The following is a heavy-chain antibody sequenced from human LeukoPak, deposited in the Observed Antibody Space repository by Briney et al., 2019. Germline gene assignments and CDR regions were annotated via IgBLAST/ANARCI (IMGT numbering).Heavy chain of an antibody. J-gene: IGHJ6*02. Sequence: SETLSLTCTVSGYSISSGYYWGWIRQPPGKGLEWIGSIYHSGSTYYNPSLKSRVTISVDTSKNQFSLKLSSVTAADTAVYYCARVSSGGWMGVWGQGTTVTVSS. V-gene: IGHV4-38-2*02. CDR3: ARVSSGGWMGV. D-gene: IGHD6-6*01. CDR1: GYSISSGYY. CDR2: IYHSGST.